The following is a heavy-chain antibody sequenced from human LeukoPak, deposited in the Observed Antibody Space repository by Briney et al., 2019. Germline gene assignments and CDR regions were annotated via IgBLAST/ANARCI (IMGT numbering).Heavy chain of an antibody. CDR3: ARGTYYDILTGYSPGAFDI. J-gene: IGHJ3*02. CDR2: INPNSGGT. V-gene: IGHV1-2*02. D-gene: IGHD3-9*01. CDR1: GYTFTGYY. Sequence: ASVKVSCKASGYTFTGYYMHWVRQAPGQGLEWMGWINPNSGGTNYAQKFQGRVTMTRDTSISTAYMELSRLRSDDTAVYYCARGTYYDILTGYSPGAFDIWGQGTMVTVSS.